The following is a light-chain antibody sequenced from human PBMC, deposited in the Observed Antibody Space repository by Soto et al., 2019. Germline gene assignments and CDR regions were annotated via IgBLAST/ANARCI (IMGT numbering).Light chain of an antibody. CDR2: GAS. V-gene: IGKV3-20*01. J-gene: IGKJ1*01. CDR3: QNHGSSPT. CDR1: QSLSGNY. Sequence: EVVLTQSPDTLSLSPGERATLSCRASQSLSGNYVAWYQQKPGQAPRRLIYGASNRATGTPDRLAGSGSGTDFSLTVSRLEPEDFAVYSCQNHGSSPTFGQGTKVEIK.